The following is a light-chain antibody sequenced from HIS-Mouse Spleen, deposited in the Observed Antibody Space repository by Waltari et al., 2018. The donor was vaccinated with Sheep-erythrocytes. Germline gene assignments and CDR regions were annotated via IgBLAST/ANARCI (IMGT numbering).Light chain of an antibody. CDR1: SSDGGGYNY. CDR2: DVS. V-gene: IGLV2-11*01. J-gene: IGLJ3*02. Sequence: QSALTQPRSVSGSPGQSVTISCTGTSSDGGGYNYVSWYQQHPGKAPKLMIYDVSKRPSGVPVRVAGSKSGNTASLTISGLQAEDEADYYCCSYAGSYTWVFGGGTKLTVL. CDR3: CSYAGSYTWV.